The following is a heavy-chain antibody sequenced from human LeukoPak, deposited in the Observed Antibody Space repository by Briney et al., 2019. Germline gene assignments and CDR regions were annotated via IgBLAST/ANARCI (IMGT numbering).Heavy chain of an antibody. D-gene: IGHD1-26*01. V-gene: IGHV4-39*01. J-gene: IGHJ5*01. CDR1: GDSFSRNTYS. CDR2: IYYTGRT. CDR3: ARRENWFDS. Sequence: SETLSLTCTVSGDSFSRNTYSWGWIRQPPGKGLEWIGSIYYTGRTFYNPSLKSRVTISVDTSKNQFSLKLSSVTAADTAVYYCARRENWFDSWGQGTLVTVSS.